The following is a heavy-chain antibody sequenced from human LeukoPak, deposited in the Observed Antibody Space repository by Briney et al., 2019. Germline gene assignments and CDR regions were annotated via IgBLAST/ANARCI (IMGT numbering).Heavy chain of an antibody. CDR3: AIEALTTIIED. J-gene: IGHJ4*02. D-gene: IGHD3-22*01. CDR1: GFTVNSNH. CDR2: IYSGGST. V-gene: IGHV3-53*01. Sequence: GGSLRLSCAASGFTVNSNHMYWVRQAPGKGLEWVSVIYSGGSTYYADSVKGRFTISRDNPKNTLYLQMNNLRTEDTAVYYCAIEALTTIIEDWGQGTLVAVSS.